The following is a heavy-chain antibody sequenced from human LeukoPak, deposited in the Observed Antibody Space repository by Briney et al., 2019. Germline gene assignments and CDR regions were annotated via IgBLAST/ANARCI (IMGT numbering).Heavy chain of an antibody. Sequence: QPSETLSLTCTVSGGSISSYCWSWIRQPPGKGLEWIGYIYYSGSTNYNPSLKSRVTISVDTSKNQFSLKLNSVTAADTAVYYCARERWYYGSGTYSWFDYWGQGTLVTVSS. CDR1: GGSISSYC. CDR2: IYYSGST. V-gene: IGHV4-59*01. J-gene: IGHJ4*02. CDR3: ARERWYYGSGTYSWFDY. D-gene: IGHD3-10*01.